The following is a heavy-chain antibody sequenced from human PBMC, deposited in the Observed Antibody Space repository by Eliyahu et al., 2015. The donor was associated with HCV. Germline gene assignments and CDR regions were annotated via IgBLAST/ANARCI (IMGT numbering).Heavy chain of an antibody. V-gene: IGHV6-1*01. Sequence: QVQLQQSGPGLVRPSQTXSLPCAISWDRVSSNSVAWNWIRQVPSRGLELLGRTYYRAKWYYDYAVSLKSRITIIPDTSKNQFSLQLNSVTPEDTAVYFCARDPAWLQFDYWGQLNPGHRLL. CDR3: ARDPAWLQFDY. J-gene: IGHJ4*02. CDR2: TYYRAKWYY. CDR1: WDRVSSNSVA. D-gene: IGHD5-24*01.